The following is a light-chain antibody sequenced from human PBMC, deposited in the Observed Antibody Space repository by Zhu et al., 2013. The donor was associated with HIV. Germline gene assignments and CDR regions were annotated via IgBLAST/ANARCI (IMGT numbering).Light chain of an antibody. CDR3: QQYHNSPQT. CDR2: GAS. CDR1: QSVSSS. J-gene: IGKJ1*01. Sequence: EIVMTQSPATLSVSPGERATLSCRASQSVSSSLAWYQQKPGLAPRLLIYGASARATGIPARFSGSGSGTDFTLTISRLEPEDFAVYYCQQYHNSPQTFGQGSKVEIK. V-gene: IGKV3-15*01.